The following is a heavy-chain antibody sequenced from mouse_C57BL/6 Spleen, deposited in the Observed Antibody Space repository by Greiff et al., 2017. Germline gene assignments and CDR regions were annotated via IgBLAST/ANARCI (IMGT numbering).Heavy chain of an antibody. Sequence: QVQLKESGPELVKPGASVKISCKASGYAFSSSWMNWVKQRPGKGLEWIGRIYPGDGDTNYNGKFKGKATLTADKSSSTAYMQLSSLTSEDSAVYVCARSGIITTVADYWGQGTTLTVSS. V-gene: IGHV1-82*01. D-gene: IGHD1-1*01. CDR3: ARSGIITTVADY. CDR1: GYAFSSSW. CDR2: IYPGDGDT. J-gene: IGHJ2*01.